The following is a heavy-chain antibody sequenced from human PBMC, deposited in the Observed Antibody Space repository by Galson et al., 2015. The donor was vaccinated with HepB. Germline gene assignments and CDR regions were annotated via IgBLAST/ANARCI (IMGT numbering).Heavy chain of an antibody. V-gene: IGHV3-23*01. CDR1: GFTFSSYA. J-gene: IGHJ3*02. D-gene: IGHD1-1*01. CDR3: ARVTPMTSTGWLSGFDM. CDR2: VGASGGAT. Sequence: SLRLSCAASGFTFSSYAMTWVRQAPGKGLEWVSAVGASGGATYYADSVKGRFTISRDNSKNTLYLQMNSLRPEDTAVYFCARVTPMTSTGWLSGFDMWGQGTEVTVSS.